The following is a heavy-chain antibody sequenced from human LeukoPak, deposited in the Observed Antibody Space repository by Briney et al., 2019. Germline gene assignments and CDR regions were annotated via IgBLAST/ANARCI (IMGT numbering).Heavy chain of an antibody. CDR3: AREYGHQGTRNFDY. J-gene: IGHJ4*02. D-gene: IGHD4-17*01. CDR1: GASISTYF. Sequence: SETLSLTCTVSGASISTYFWTWIRQPAGKGLEWIGRIYPNGAINYNPSLKSRVTMSVDTSKNQFSLKLISVTAADTAVYYCAREYGHQGTRNFDYWGQGGLVTVSS. CDR2: IYPNGAI. V-gene: IGHV4-4*07.